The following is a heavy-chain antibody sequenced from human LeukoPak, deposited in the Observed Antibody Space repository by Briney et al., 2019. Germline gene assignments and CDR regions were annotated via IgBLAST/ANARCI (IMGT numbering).Heavy chain of an antibody. J-gene: IGHJ5*02. D-gene: IGHD1-20*01. CDR1: GFTFSGSG. CDR3: AKGTSYNWNDGWFDP. Sequence: PGGSLRLSCAASGFTFSGSGMHWVRQAPGKGLEWVAFIRNDGTNKYYAESVKGRFTISRDNSKNTLYLQMNSLRAEDTAVYYCAKGTSYNWNDGWFDPWGNGILATVSS. V-gene: IGHV3-30*02. CDR2: IRNDGTNK.